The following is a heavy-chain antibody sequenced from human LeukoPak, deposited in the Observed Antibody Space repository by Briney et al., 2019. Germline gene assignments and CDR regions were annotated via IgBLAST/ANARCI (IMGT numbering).Heavy chain of an antibody. D-gene: IGHD3-3*01. V-gene: IGHV3-23*01. J-gene: IGHJ4*02. Sequence: GGSLRLSCAASGFTFSSYSMSWVRQAPGKGLEWVSAISGSGGSTYYADSVKGRFTISRDNSKNTLYLQMNSLRAEDTAVYYCAKARDPLRFLEWSKYYFDYWGQGTLVTVSS. CDR3: AKARDPLRFLEWSKYYFDY. CDR2: ISGSGGST. CDR1: GFTFSSYS.